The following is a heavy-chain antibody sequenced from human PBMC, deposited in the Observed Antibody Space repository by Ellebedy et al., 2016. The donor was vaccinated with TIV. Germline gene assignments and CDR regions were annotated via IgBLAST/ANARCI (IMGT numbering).Heavy chain of an antibody. CDR3: ARRVSTMVYFDS. CDR2: IYPGVSDT. CDR1: GYRFTTYW. Sequence: GESLKISCEGSGYRFTTYWNAWVRQMPGKGLDYMGIIYPGVSDTRYSPSVQGLVTISADKSTNTAYLQWSSLKASDTAIYYWARRVSTMVYFDSWGQGTLVTVSS. D-gene: IGHD2-8*01. J-gene: IGHJ4*02. V-gene: IGHV5-51*01.